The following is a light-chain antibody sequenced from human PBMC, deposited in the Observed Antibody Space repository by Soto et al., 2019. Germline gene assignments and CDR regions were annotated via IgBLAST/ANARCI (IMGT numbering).Light chain of an antibody. J-gene: IGLJ1*01. CDR2: DVS. Sequence: QSALTQPRSVSGSPGQSVTISCTGASSDVGSYIYVSWYQQHPGKAPKLMIYDVSKRPSGVPDRFSGSKSGNTASLTVSGLQAEDEADYYCCSYAGSNYVFGTGTKVTVL. V-gene: IGLV2-11*01. CDR3: CSYAGSNYV. CDR1: SSDVGSYIY.